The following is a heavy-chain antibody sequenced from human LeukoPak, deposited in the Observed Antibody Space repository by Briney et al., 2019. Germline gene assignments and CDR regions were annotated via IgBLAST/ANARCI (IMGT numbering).Heavy chain of an antibody. V-gene: IGHV4-59*08. CDR1: GGSISSYY. CDR3: ARSSIAAAGKFDY. D-gene: IGHD6-13*01. J-gene: IGHJ4*02. CDR2: IYYSGST. Sequence: PSETLSLTCTVPGGSISSYYWSWIRQPPGKGLEWIGYIYYSGSTNYNPSLKSRVTISVDTSKNQFSLKLSSVTAADTAVYYCARSSIAAAGKFDYWGQGTLVTVSS.